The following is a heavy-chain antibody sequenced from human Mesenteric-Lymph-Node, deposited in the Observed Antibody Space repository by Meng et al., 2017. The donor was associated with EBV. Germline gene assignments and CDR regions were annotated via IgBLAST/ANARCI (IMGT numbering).Heavy chain of an antibody. V-gene: IGHV4-59*01. J-gene: IGHJ5*02. CDR2: IYYSGST. Sequence: QVQLQESGPGLVRPSETLSLTCIVSSGSLTSYYWSWIRQPPGKGLEWIGYIYYSGSTNYNPSLKSRVTISIDTSKNQFSLNLNSVTAADTAVYYCARIVVPLADDWFDPWGQGILVTVSS. CDR3: ARIVVPLADDWFDP. D-gene: IGHD2-2*01. CDR1: SGSLTSYY.